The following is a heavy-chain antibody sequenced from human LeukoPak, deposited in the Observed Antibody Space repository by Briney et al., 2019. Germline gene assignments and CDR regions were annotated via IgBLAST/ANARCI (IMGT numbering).Heavy chain of an antibody. V-gene: IGHV1-46*01. CDR3: ARAGGYCGRISCPYYFDY. D-gene: IGHD2-15*01. Sequence: GASVKVSCKASGYTFTTYDVHWVRQAPGQGLEWMGIINPSGRSTSYTQKFQGRVTMTRDTSTSTVYMELSSLRSEDTAVYYCARAGGYCGRISCPYYFDYWGQGSLVAVSS. J-gene: IGHJ4*02. CDR1: GYTFTTYD. CDR2: INPSGRST.